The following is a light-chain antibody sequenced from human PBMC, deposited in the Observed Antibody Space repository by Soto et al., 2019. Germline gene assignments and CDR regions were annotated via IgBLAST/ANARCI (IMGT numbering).Light chain of an antibody. J-gene: IGLJ1*01. V-gene: IGLV2-14*01. CDR1: SSDVGAYYS. CDR3: SSYTSGSSHYV. CDR2: GVT. Sequence: QSVLTQPASVSGSPGPSITISCTGTSSDVGAYYSVSWYQHHPGKAPKLIIYGVTNRPSGVSNRFSGSKSGNTASLTISGLQAEDEADYHCSSYTSGSSHYVFGTGTKVTVL.